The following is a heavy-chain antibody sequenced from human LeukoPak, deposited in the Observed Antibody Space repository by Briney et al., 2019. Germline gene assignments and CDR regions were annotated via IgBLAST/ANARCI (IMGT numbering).Heavy chain of an antibody. CDR3: ARIDYGDYLDAFDI. V-gene: IGHV4-39*07. CDR2: IYYSGST. D-gene: IGHD4-17*01. CDR1: GGSISSSSYY. Sequence: SETLSLTCTVSGGSISSSSYYWGWIRQPPGKGLEWIGSIYYSGSTYYNPSLKSRVTISVDTSKNQFSLKLSSVTAADTAMYYCARIDYGDYLDAFDIWGQGTMVTVSS. J-gene: IGHJ3*02.